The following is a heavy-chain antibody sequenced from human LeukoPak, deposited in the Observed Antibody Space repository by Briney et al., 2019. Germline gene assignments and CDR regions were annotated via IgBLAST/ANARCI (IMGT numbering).Heavy chain of an antibody. CDR1: GFTFSSYA. CDR3: AGYYCSSGTCRKYLDY. D-gene: IGHD2-15*01. CDR2: ISAAGGIT. J-gene: IGHJ4*02. Sequence: PGGSLRLSCAASGFTFSSYAMSWVRQAPGKGLEWVSTISAAGGITYYADSVKGRFTISRDNSKNTLFLQMSSLRAEDTAVYYRAGYYCSSGTCRKYLDYWGQGTLVTVSS. V-gene: IGHV3-23*01.